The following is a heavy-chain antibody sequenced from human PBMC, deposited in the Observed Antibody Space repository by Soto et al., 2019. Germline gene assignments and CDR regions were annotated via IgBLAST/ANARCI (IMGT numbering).Heavy chain of an antibody. CDR1: GYSTSSGYY. Sequence: PSETLSLTCAVSGYSTSSGYYWGWIRQPPGKGLEWIGSIYHSGSTYYNPSLKSRVTISVDTSKNQFSLKLSSVTAADTAVYYCARAPGGYYYYYGMDVWGQGTTGTVS. CDR3: ARAPGGYYYYYGMDV. CDR2: IYHSGST. D-gene: IGHD3-10*01. J-gene: IGHJ6*02. V-gene: IGHV4-38-2*01.